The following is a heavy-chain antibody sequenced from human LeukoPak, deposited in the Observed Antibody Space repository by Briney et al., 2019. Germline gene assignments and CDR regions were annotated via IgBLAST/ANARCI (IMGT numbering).Heavy chain of an antibody. CDR3: ASTRRAAVASRFDS. D-gene: IGHD6-19*01. Sequence: ASETLSLTCTVSGSSMSTNYWSWIRQPPGKGLEWIGYIYHSGNTNYSPSLESRVTMSVDESKNQFSLRVHFVSAADTAVYYCASTRRAAVASRFDSWGQGTLVTVSS. V-gene: IGHV4-4*09. CDR2: IYHSGNT. J-gene: IGHJ4*02. CDR1: GSSMSTNY.